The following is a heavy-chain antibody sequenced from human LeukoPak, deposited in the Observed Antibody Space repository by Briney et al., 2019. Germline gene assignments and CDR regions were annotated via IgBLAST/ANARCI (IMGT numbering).Heavy chain of an antibody. CDR3: AKAAIREYYYYYGMDV. Sequence: PGGSLRLSCAASGITFSSYGMHWVRQAPGKGLEWVAVISYDGSNKYYADSVKGRFTISRDNSKNTLYLQMNSLRAEDTAVYYCAKAAIREYYYYYGMDVWGQGTTVTVSS. V-gene: IGHV3-30*18. CDR1: GITFSSYG. D-gene: IGHD5-18*01. J-gene: IGHJ6*02. CDR2: ISYDGSNK.